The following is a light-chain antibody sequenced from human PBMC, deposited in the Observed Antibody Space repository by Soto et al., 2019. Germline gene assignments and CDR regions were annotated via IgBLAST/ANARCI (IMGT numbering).Light chain of an antibody. Sequence: QSALTQPASVSGSPGQSITISCTGTSSDVGDYNYVSWYQQHPGKAPKLMIYHVSNRPSGVSNRFSGSKSGNTDSLTISGLQAEDEADYYCSSYTNSSTLGFGTGTKLTVL. CDR2: HVS. V-gene: IGLV2-14*01. CDR3: SSYTNSSTLG. CDR1: SSDVGDYNY. J-gene: IGLJ1*01.